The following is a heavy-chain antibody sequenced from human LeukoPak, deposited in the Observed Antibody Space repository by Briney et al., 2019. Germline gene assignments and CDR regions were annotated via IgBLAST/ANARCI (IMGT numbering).Heavy chain of an antibody. CDR3: ARHMDRSWLTNWFDG. D-gene: IGHD6-13*01. Sequence: SETLSLTCAAYGVTFSGYYWSWIRQPPGKGLEWVGSIYYGGSNYYNPSLESRVTTSVNTTKNQFSLLLSSVTAADAAVYYCARHMDRSWLTNWFDGWGQRRLVTVSS. CDR1: GVTFSGYY. J-gene: IGHJ5*01. CDR2: IYYGGSN. V-gene: IGHV4-34*01.